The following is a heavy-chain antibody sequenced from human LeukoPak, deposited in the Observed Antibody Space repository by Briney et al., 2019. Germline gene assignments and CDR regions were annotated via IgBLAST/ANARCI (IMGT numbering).Heavy chain of an antibody. J-gene: IGHJ4*02. CDR2: IKQDGSEK. CDR1: GFTFSSYW. Sequence: GGSLRLSCAASGFTFSSYWMSWVRQAPGKGLEWVANIKQDGSEKYYVDSVKGRFTISRDNAKNSLYLQMNSLRAEDTAVYYCARDNRRYYYDSLDYWGQGTLVTVSS. V-gene: IGHV3-7*01. D-gene: IGHD3-22*01. CDR3: ARDNRRYYYDSLDY.